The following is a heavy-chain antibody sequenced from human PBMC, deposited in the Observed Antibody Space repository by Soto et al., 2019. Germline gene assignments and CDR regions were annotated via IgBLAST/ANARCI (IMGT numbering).Heavy chain of an antibody. CDR2: INTGNGNT. CDR3: ARRASRHFDY. Sequence: QAHLVHFGTEVKNPGASVKVSCEASGYTFNLHAIHWVRQAPGQRLEWMGYINTGNGNTKYSENVQARITITRDNSATTAYMELRSLRYEDTAVYYCARRASRHFDYWGQGTLVTVSS. CDR1: GYTFNLHA. D-gene: IGHD6-13*01. V-gene: IGHV1-3*04. J-gene: IGHJ4*02.